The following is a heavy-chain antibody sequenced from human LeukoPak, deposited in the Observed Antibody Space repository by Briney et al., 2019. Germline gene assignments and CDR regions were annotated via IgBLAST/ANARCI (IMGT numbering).Heavy chain of an antibody. Sequence: ASVKVSCKVSGHSLRDFSIHWVRQAPGKGLEWMGGLHPEDGQRVYAQKFQGRITMTEDTSTDTAYMELNSLRSEDTAVYYCARLGIAAAAGAFDIWGQGTMVTVSS. V-gene: IGHV1-24*01. CDR3: ARLGIAAAAGAFDI. D-gene: IGHD6-13*01. CDR1: GHSLRDFS. J-gene: IGHJ3*02. CDR2: LHPEDGQR.